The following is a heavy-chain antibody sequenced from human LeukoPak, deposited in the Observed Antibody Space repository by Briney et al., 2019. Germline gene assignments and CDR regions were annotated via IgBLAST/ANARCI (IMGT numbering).Heavy chain of an antibody. CDR2: IFYSGST. CDR1: GGSISPYY. J-gene: IGHJ4*02. Sequence: SETLSLTCTVSGGSISPYYWSWVRQSPGKGLEWIAYIFYSGSTNYNPSLKSRVTISLDTSKKQFSLRLSPVTAADTAVYYCARERVGGNYADYWGQGILATVSS. CDR3: ARERVGGNYADY. D-gene: IGHD4-23*01. V-gene: IGHV4-59*01.